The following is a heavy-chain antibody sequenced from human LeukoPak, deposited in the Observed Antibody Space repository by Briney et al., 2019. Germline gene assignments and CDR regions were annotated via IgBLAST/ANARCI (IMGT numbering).Heavy chain of an antibody. J-gene: IGHJ4*02. CDR1: GGSLSSGGYF. V-gene: IGHV4-31*11. Sequence: SETLSLTCAVSGGSLSSGGYFWGWIRQYPGKGLEWIGCISHSGTSYYNPSLKSRVTISVDTSRNQFSLELSSVTAADTAVYFCARERRDGRNYSDFWGQGALVTVSS. CDR3: ARERRDGRNYSDF. CDR2: ISHSGTS. D-gene: IGHD5-24*01.